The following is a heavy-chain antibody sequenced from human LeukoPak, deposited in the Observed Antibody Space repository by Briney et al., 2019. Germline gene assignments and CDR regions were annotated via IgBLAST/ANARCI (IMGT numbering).Heavy chain of an antibody. D-gene: IGHD3-10*01. CDR2: INHSGST. CDR1: GGSFSGYY. Sequence: SETLSLTCAVYGGSFSGYYWSWIRQPPGKGLEWIGEINHSGSTNYNPSLKSRVTIPVDTSKNQFSLKLSSVTAADTAVYYCARLRITMVRGVIDYWGQGTLVTVSS. V-gene: IGHV4-34*01. CDR3: ARLRITMVRGVIDY. J-gene: IGHJ4*02.